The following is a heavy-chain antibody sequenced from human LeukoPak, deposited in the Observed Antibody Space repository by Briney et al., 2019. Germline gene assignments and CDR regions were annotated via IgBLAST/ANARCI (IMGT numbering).Heavy chain of an antibody. J-gene: IGHJ4*02. D-gene: IGHD2-15*01. CDR1: GYTFTSYY. V-gene: IGHV1-46*01. CDR2: INPNGGST. CDR3: ARYGKGPAGYCSGGSCLPVYYFDY. Sequence: ASVKVSCKASGYTFTSYYMHWVRQAPGQGLEWMGIINPNGGSTSNAQKFQGRVTMTRDTSTSTVYMELSSLRSEDTAVYYCARYGKGPAGYCSGGSCLPVYYFDYWGQGTLVTVSS.